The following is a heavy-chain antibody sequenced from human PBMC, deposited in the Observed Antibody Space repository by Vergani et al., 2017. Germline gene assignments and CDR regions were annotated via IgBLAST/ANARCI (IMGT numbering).Heavy chain of an antibody. CDR3: ARATWGTGDHY. CDR1: GGSISSHY. D-gene: IGHD7-27*01. Sequence: QVQLQESGPGLVKPSETLSLTCTVSGGSISSHYWSWIRQPPGKGLEWIGYIYYSGSTTYNPSLESRVTISVDTAKNQFSLKLSSVTAADTAVYYCARATWGTGDHYWGQGTLVTVSS. CDR2: IYYSGST. J-gene: IGHJ4*02. V-gene: IGHV4-59*11.